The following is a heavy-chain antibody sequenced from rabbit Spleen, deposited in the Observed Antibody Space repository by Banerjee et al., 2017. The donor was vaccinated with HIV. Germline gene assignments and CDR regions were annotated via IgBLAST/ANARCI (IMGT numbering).Heavy chain of an antibody. Sequence: QEQLAESGGGLVQPGGSLTLSCKASGFYFSGDYMSWVRQAPGKGLEWIGYIDPVFGSTYYASWVNGRFSISRENTQNTVSLQMNSLTAADTATYFCVRDTWALTLWGPGTLVTVS. CDR3: VRDTWALTL. CDR2: IDPVFGST. D-gene: IGHD3-1*01. CDR1: GFYFSGDY. V-gene: IGHV1S47*01. J-gene: IGHJ4*01.